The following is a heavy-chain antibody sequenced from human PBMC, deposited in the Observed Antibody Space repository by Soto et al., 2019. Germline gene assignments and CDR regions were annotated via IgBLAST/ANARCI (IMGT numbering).Heavy chain of an antibody. V-gene: IGHV1-18*04. D-gene: IGHD3-10*01. CDR3: ARDYDAFYGSGSYMNLDY. Sequence: QVQLVQSGAEVKKPGASVKVSCKASGYTFTSYGISWVRQAPGQGLEWMGWISAYNGNTNYAQKLQGRVTMTTDTSTSTAHMELRSLRSDDTAVYYCARDYDAFYGSGSYMNLDYWGQGTLVTVSS. CDR1: GYTFTSYG. J-gene: IGHJ4*02. CDR2: ISAYNGNT.